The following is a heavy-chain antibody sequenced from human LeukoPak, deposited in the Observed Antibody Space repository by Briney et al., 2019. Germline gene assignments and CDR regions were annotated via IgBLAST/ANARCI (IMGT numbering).Heavy chain of an antibody. Sequence: GGSLRLSCAASGFTFSSYSMNWVRQAPGKGLEWVSSISSSSSYIYYADSVKGRFTISRDNAKNSLYLQMNSLRAEDTAVYYCAREDGIKWELLGYFDYWGRGTLVTVSS. CDR1: GFTFSSYS. CDR2: ISSSSSYI. D-gene: IGHD1-26*01. J-gene: IGHJ4*02. CDR3: AREDGIKWELLGYFDY. V-gene: IGHV3-21*01.